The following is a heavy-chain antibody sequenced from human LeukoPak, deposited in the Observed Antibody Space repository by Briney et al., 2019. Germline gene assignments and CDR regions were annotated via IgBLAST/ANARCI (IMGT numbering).Heavy chain of an antibody. D-gene: IGHD5-24*01. V-gene: IGHV4-39*07. CDR2: IYHSGST. Sequence: ASETLSLTCTVSGGSISSSSYYWGWIRQPPGKGLEWIGSIYHSGSTYYNPSLKSRVTISVDTSKNQFSLKLSSVTAADTAVYYCARGGPSGADGYGYWGQGTLVTVSS. J-gene: IGHJ4*02. CDR1: GGSISSSSYY. CDR3: ARGGPSGADGYGY.